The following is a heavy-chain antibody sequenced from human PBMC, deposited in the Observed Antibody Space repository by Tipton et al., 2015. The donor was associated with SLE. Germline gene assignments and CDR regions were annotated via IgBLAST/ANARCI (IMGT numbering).Heavy chain of an antibody. V-gene: IGHV4-61*02. CDR2: IYTSGST. Sequence: TLSLTCTVSGGSISSGNYYWSWIRQPAGKGLEWIGRIYTSGSTYYNPSLKSRVTISVDTSKNQFSLKLSSVTAADTAVYYCARDSRLHWYFDLWGRGTLVTVSS. D-gene: IGHD2-2*01. CDR1: GGSISSGNYY. J-gene: IGHJ2*01. CDR3: ARDSRLHWYFDL.